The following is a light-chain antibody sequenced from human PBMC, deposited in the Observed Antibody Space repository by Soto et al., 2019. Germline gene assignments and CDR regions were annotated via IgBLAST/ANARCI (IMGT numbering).Light chain of an antibody. V-gene: IGKV1-33*01. Sequence: DIQMTQSPSSLSVSVGDRVTITCQASQDISSFLNWYQQKPGKAPKLLINDASNLETGVPSRFSGSGSGTDFTFTISSLQPEDIATYYCQHYDNLVTFGPGTKVDIK. CDR3: QHYDNLVT. CDR2: DAS. CDR1: QDISSF. J-gene: IGKJ3*01.